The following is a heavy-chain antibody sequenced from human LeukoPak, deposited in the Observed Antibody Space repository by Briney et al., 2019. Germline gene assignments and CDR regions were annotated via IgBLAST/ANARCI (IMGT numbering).Heavy chain of an antibody. J-gene: IGHJ4*02. CDR1: GYTFTSYG. V-gene: IGHV1-18*01. CDR3: ARDLFRIGKWLAKGLDY. Sequence: ASMKVSCKASGYTFTSYGISWVRQAPGQGLEWMGWISAYNGNTNYAQKFQGRVTMTTDTSTSTAYMELRSLRSDDTAVYYCARDLFRIGKWLAKGLDYWGQGTLVTVAS. CDR2: ISAYNGNT. D-gene: IGHD6-19*01.